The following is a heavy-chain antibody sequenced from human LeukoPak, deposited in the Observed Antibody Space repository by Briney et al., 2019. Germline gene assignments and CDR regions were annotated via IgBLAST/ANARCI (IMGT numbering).Heavy chain of an antibody. CDR1: GFTVSSNY. J-gene: IGHJ4*02. Sequence: PGGSLRLSCAASGFTVSSNYMSWVRQAPGKGLEWVSVIYSGGSTYYADSVKGRFTISRDNSKNTLYLQMNSPRAEDTAVYYCARGDDYGGSPFDYWGQGTLVTVSS. CDR2: IYSGGST. CDR3: ARGDDYGGSPFDY. V-gene: IGHV3-66*02. D-gene: IGHD4-23*01.